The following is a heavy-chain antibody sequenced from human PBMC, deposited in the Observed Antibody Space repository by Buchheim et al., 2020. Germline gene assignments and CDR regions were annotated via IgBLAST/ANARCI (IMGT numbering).Heavy chain of an antibody. CDR3: ARASSTFGELVIDD. CDR2: IYYSGST. J-gene: IGHJ4*02. CDR1: GGSISSSSYY. D-gene: IGHD3-10*01. Sequence: QLQLQESGPGLVKPSETLSLTCTVSGGSISSSSYYWGWIRQPPGKGLEWIGSIYYSGSTYYNPSLKSRVTISVDTSKNQFSLKLGSVTAADTGVYDCARASSTFGELVIDDWGQGTL. V-gene: IGHV4-39*07.